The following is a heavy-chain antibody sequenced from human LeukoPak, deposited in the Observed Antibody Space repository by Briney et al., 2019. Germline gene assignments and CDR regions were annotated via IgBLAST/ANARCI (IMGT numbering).Heavy chain of an antibody. V-gene: IGHV3-48*02. D-gene: IGHD3-10*01. Sequence: PGGSLRLSCAASGFTFSSYSMNWVRQAPGKGLEWVSYISSSSTIYYADSVKGRFTISRDNAKNSLYLQMNSLRDEDTAVYYCARSMVRGGYAFDIWGQGTMVTVSS. J-gene: IGHJ3*02. CDR2: ISSSSTI. CDR1: GFTFSSYS. CDR3: ARSMVRGGYAFDI.